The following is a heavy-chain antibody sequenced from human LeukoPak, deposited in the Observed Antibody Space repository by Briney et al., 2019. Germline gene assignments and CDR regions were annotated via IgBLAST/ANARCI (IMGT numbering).Heavy chain of an antibody. D-gene: IGHD3-16*01. CDR3: TRRRGGWGEGEFDF. J-gene: IGHJ4*02. V-gene: IGHV4-4*09. CDR2: IHTSGST. CDR1: GGAISGVY. Sequence: SETLSLTCTVSGGAISGVYWNWIRRPPRKGLEWVGYIHTSGSTSFNPSLKSRLSFSIDTSKTQVSLRLSSVTATDTAVYYCTRRRGGWGEGEFDFWGQGIPVTVST.